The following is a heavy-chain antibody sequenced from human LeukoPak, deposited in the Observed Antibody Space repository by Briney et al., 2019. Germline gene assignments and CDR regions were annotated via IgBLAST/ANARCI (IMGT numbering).Heavy chain of an antibody. J-gene: IGHJ4*02. V-gene: IGHV3-9*01. CDR3: AKDMGTRYYRGQPIDY. Sequence: GGSLRLSCAASGFTFDDYAMHWVRQAPGKGLEWVSGISWNSGSIGYADSVKGRFTISRDNAKNSLYLQMNGLRAEDTALYYCAKDMGTRYYRGQPIDYWGQGTLVTVSS. D-gene: IGHD1-26*01. CDR1: GFTFDDYA. CDR2: ISWNSGSI.